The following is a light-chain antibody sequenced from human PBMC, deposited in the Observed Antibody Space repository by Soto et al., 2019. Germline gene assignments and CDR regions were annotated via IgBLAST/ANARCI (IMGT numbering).Light chain of an antibody. CDR3: CSYAGSYTYV. J-gene: IGLJ1*01. Sequence: SCTGTSSDVGGYNSVSWYQYHPGKAPKLMIYDVNKRPSGVPDRFSGSKSGNTASLTISGLQAADEADYYCCSYAGSYTYVFGAGTKVTVL. CDR2: DVN. V-gene: IGLV2-11*01. CDR1: SSDVGGYNS.